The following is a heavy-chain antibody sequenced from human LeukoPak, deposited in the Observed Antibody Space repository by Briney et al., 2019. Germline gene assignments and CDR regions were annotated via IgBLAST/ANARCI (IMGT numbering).Heavy chain of an antibody. CDR3: ARDNMATPTTLAFDP. D-gene: IGHD1-1*01. V-gene: IGHV1-2*02. CDR1: GYTFTGYY. J-gene: IGHJ5*02. Sequence: GASVKVSCKASGYTFTGYYMHWVRQAPGQGLEWMGWINPNSGGTNYAQKFQGRVTMTRDTSISTAYMELSRLRSDDTAVYYCARDNMATPTTLAFDPWGQGTLVTVSS. CDR2: INPNSGGT.